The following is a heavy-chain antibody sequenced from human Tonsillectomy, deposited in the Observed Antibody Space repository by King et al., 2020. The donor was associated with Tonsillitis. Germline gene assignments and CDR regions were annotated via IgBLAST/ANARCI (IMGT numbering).Heavy chain of an antibody. D-gene: IGHD4-11*01. V-gene: IGHV3-30*04. J-gene: IGHJ4*02. CDR3: ARDSYSYDY. Sequence: HVQLVESGGGVVQPGRSLRLSCAASGFTFSTYAMHWVRQAPGQGLVWVAFISYEGSNKYYADSVKGRFTISRDNSENTLYLQMNSLRAEDTALYYCARDSYSYDYWGQGTLVTVSS. CDR1: GFTFSTYA. CDR2: ISYEGSNK.